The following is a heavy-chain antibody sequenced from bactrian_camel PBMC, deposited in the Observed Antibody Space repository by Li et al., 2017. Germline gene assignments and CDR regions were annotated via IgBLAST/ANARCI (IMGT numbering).Heavy chain of an antibody. V-gene: IGHV3S61*01. D-gene: IGHD7*01. Sequence: HVQLVESGGGSVQPGGTLKLSCTVSGFSSDDYAMGWYRQSPGDKCEMVSTISTDGSIFYVDSVKGRFTISRDNAKTTVYLQMNSLKSEDTALYYCATGDVPYYWGQGTQVTVS. CDR3: ATGDVPYY. J-gene: IGHJ4*01. CDR2: ISTDGSI. CDR1: GFSSDDYA.